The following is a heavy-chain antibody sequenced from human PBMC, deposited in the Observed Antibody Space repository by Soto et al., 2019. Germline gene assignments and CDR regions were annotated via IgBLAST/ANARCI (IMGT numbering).Heavy chain of an antibody. D-gene: IGHD1-1*01. CDR3: VRDWESTTQTWGFGDS. Sequence: QVQLVQSGAEVKKPGSSVKVSCKASGGTFSSYTITWVRQAPGQGLEWLERIIPIFGVTNYAQKFQDRVTITADRSTTTAYMELSRLRSEDTAVYYCVRDWESTTQTWGFGDSWGQGTLVTVSS. V-gene: IGHV1-69*08. CDR2: IIPIFGVT. CDR1: GGTFSSYT. J-gene: IGHJ4*02.